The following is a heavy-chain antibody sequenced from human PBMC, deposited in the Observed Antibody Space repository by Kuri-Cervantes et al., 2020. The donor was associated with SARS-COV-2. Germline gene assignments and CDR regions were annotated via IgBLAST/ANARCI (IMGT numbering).Heavy chain of an antibody. Sequence: GSLRLSCTVSGGSISSYYWSWIRQPPGKGLEWIGYIYYSGSTNYNPSLKSRVTISVDTSKNQFSLKLSSVTAADTAMYYCAREVVTAAGIWFDPWGQGTLVTVSS. D-gene: IGHD6-13*01. CDR1: GGSISSYY. J-gene: IGHJ5*02. CDR2: IYYSGST. CDR3: AREVVTAAGIWFDP. V-gene: IGHV4-59*12.